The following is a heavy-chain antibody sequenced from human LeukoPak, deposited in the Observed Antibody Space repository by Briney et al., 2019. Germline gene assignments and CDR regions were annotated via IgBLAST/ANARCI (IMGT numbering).Heavy chain of an antibody. Sequence: ASVKVSCKASGYTFTSYGISWVRQAPGQGLEWMGWISAYNGNTNYAQKLQGTVTMTTDTSTSTAYMELRSLRSDDTAVYYCATSGDVPAAIRIAFDIWGQGTMVTVSS. D-gene: IGHD2-2*02. V-gene: IGHV1-18*01. J-gene: IGHJ3*02. CDR3: ATSGDVPAAIRIAFDI. CDR1: GYTFTSYG. CDR2: ISAYNGNT.